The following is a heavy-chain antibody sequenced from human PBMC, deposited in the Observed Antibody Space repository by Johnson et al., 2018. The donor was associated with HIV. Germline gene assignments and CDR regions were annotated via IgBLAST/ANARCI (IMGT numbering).Heavy chain of an antibody. Sequence: QVQLVESGGGVVQPGRSLKLSCAASGFTFSSYAMHRVRQAPCKGLDWVAVISYGGSNKYYADSVKGRFTISRDNSKNTLYLQMNSLRAEDTAVYYCARDLTNWGVGDAFDIWGQGTMVTVSS. CDR2: ISYGGSNK. CDR3: ARDLTNWGVGDAFDI. V-gene: IGHV3-30-3*01. J-gene: IGHJ3*02. CDR1: GFTFSSYA. D-gene: IGHD7-27*01.